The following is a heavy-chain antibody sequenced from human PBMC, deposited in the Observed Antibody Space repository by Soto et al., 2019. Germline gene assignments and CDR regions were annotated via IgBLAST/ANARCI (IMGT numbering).Heavy chain of an antibody. V-gene: IGHV3-23*01. CDR1: GFTFRSYA. CDR3: ARYIPGVRYYGMDV. D-gene: IGHD2-2*01. Sequence: PGGSLRLACAACGFTFRSYAMKGVRQAPGKGLEWVSLIGESGTPTYYADSVKGRLTISRDNSGNTLFLEMYSLRAEDTAVYYCARYIPGVRYYGMDVWGQGTTVTVSS. J-gene: IGHJ6*02. CDR2: IGESGTPT.